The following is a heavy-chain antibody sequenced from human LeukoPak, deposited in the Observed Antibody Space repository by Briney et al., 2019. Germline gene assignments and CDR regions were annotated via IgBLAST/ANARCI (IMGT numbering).Heavy chain of an antibody. CDR3: ARDNDYSNCLDY. V-gene: IGHV4-59*11. Sequence: SETLSLTCIVSGGSINSHYWSWIRQPPGKGLEWIGYISYSGSTNYNPSLKSRVTISVDTSKNQFSLKLSSVTAADTAVYYCARDNDYSNCLDYWGQGTLVTVSS. D-gene: IGHD4-11*01. J-gene: IGHJ4*02. CDR1: GGSINSHY. CDR2: ISYSGST.